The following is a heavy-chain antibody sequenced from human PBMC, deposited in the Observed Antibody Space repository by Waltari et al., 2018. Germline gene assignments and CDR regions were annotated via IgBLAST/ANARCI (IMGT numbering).Heavy chain of an antibody. CDR1: GFTFSSYW. D-gene: IGHD5-12*01. CDR3: ARDESGGYDPFDY. V-gene: IGHV3-7*01. Sequence: EVQLVESGGGLVQPGGSLRLSCAASGFTFSSYWMSWVRQAPGKGLEWVANIKQDGREKYYVDSVKGRFTISRDNAKNSLYLQMNSLRAEDTAVYYCARDESGGYDPFDYWGQGTLVTVSS. J-gene: IGHJ4*02. CDR2: IKQDGREK.